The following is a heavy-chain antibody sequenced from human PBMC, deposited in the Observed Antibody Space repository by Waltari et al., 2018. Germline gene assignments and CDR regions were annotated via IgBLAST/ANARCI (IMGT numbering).Heavy chain of an antibody. CDR1: GYSFTSYW. Sequence: EVQLVQSGAEVKKPGESLKISCKGSGYSFTSYWIGWVRQMPGKGLEWMGIIYPGESGTRYGTAFQGKVTVTADKSSSTAYLQWSSRKNSDSARDYCARHQASIMATRGPFDYCGQGTLVTVSS. D-gene: IGHD6-6*01. J-gene: IGHJ4*02. CDR3: ARHQASIMATRGPFDY. V-gene: IGHV5-51*01. CDR2: IYPGESGT.